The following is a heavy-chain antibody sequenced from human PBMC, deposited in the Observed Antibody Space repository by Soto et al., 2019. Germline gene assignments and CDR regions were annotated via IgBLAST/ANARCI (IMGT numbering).Heavy chain of an antibody. D-gene: IGHD1-26*01. CDR3: ARRGLVGATTFDY. V-gene: IGHV4-39*01. CDR2: IYYSGST. CDR1: GGSISSSRSY. J-gene: IGHJ4*02. Sequence: ETLSLTCTVSGGSISSSRSYWGWIRQPPGKGLECIGSIYYSGSTYYSPSLKSRVTISVDTSKNQFSLKLSSVTAADTAVYYCARRGLVGATTFDYWGQGTLVTVSS.